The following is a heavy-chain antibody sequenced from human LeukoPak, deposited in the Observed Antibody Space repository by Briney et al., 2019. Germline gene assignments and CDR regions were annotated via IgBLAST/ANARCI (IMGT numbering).Heavy chain of an antibody. J-gene: IGHJ4*02. CDR3: AQGGSDSSRYWLY. Sequence: PGGSLRLSCAASGFTFSDLWMTWVRQAPGKGPEWVATIEPDGSVKYYVDSVKGRFTISRDNADNSLYLQMSSLRGEDTAVYFCAQGGSDSSRYWLYWGQGTLVTVSS. CDR2: IEPDGSVK. D-gene: IGHD6-25*01. CDR1: GFTFSDLW. V-gene: IGHV3-7*01.